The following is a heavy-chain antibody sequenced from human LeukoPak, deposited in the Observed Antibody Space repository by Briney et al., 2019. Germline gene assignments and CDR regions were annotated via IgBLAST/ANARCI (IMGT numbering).Heavy chain of an antibody. Sequence: SGGSLRLSCAASGFTFSSYGMHWVRQAPGKGLEWVAVIWYDGSNKYYADSVKGRFTISRDNSKNTLYLQMNSLRAEDTAVYYCAKDQLMLLYCSGGSCYADYWGQGTLVTVSS. CDR3: AKDQLMLLYCSGGSCYADY. CDR1: GFTFSSYG. J-gene: IGHJ4*02. V-gene: IGHV3-30*02. D-gene: IGHD2-15*01. CDR2: IWYDGSNK.